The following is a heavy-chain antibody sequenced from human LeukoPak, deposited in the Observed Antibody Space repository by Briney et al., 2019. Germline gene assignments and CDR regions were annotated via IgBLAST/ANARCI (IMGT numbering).Heavy chain of an antibody. J-gene: IGHJ4*02. CDR2: IRYDGSNK. V-gene: IGHV3-30*02. CDR1: GFTFSSYG. D-gene: IGHD3-22*01. CDR3: AKDRAVVVVAYYFDY. Sequence: PGGSLRLSCAASGFTFSSYGMHWVRQAPGKGLEWVAFIRYDGSNKYYADSVKGRFTISRDNSKNTLYLQMNSLRAEDTAVYYCAKDRAVVVVAYYFDYWGQGTLVTVSS.